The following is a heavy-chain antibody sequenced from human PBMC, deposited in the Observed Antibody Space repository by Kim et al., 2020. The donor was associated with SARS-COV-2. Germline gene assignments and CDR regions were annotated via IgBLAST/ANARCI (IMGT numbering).Heavy chain of an antibody. V-gene: IGHV4-31*02. CDR3: ARDLHSGSGGIFAH. J-gene: IGHJ4*02. Sequence: YSPSLKGRTAISVDTSKNQFSLKLTSVTVADTAVYYCARDLHSGSGGIFAHWGQGTQVTVSS. D-gene: IGHD3-10*01.